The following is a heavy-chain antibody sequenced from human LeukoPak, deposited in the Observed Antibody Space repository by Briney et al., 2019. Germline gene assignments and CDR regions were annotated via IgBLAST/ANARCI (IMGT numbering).Heavy chain of an antibody. J-gene: IGHJ4*02. V-gene: IGHV4-59*01. CDR3: ARTPLGYSYAIDY. D-gene: IGHD5-18*01. CDR2: IYYSGST. CDR1: GGSISSNY. Sequence: SETLSLTCTVSGGSISSNYWSWIRQPPGKGLEWIGYIYYSGSTNYNPSLKSRVTISVDTSKNQFSLKLSSVTAADTAVYYCARTPLGYSYAIDYWGQGTLVSVSS.